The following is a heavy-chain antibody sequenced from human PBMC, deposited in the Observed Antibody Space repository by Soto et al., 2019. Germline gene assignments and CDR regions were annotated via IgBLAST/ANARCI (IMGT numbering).Heavy chain of an antibody. CDR1: GFTISDYY. Sequence: QVQLVESGGGLVKPGGSLRLSCAASGFTISDYYMSWIRQAPGKGLEWVSYISSSGSTIYYADSVKGRFTISRDNAKNSLYLQMNSLRAEDTAVYYCASPLRHYYYYYMDVWGKGTTVTVSS. CDR2: ISSSGSTI. J-gene: IGHJ6*03. D-gene: IGHD4-17*01. V-gene: IGHV3-11*01. CDR3: ASPLRHYYYYYMDV.